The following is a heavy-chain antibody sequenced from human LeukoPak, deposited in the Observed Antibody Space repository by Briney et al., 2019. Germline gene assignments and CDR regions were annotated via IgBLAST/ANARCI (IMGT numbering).Heavy chain of an antibody. V-gene: IGHV3-23*01. D-gene: IGHD2-21*02. CDR3: AKDRLLNCRGDCYIFDY. Sequence: GGSLRLSCAASGFTFSSYRMNWVRQAPGKGLEWVSAISGSGGSTYYADSVKGRFTISRDNSKNTLYLQMNSLRAEDTAVYYCAKDRLLNCRGDCYIFDYWGQGTVVTVSS. J-gene: IGHJ4*02. CDR2: ISGSGGST. CDR1: GFTFSSYR.